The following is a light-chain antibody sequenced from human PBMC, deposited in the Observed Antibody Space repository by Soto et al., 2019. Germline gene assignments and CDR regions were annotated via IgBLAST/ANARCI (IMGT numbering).Light chain of an antibody. CDR2: DAS. CDR1: QSVSSY. Sequence: EIVMTHSPATLSVSPWEKATLSCRASQSVSSYLAWYQQKPGQAPRLLIYDASNRATGIPARFSGSGSGTDFTLTISSLEPEDFAVYYCQQRSNWPPITFGQGTRLEIK. J-gene: IGKJ5*01. V-gene: IGKV3-11*01. CDR3: QQRSNWPPIT.